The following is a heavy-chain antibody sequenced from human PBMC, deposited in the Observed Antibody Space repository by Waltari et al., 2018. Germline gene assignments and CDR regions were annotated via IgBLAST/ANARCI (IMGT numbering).Heavy chain of an antibody. V-gene: IGHV4-31*03. Sequence: QVQLQESGPGLVKPSQTLSLTCTVSGGPISSGGYYWSGIRQHPGKGLEWIGYIYYSGSTYYNPSLKSRVTISVDTSKNQFSLKLSSVTAADTAVYYCATTRITIFGVVIPPGAFDPWGQGTLVTVSS. D-gene: IGHD3-3*01. CDR3: ATTRITIFGVVIPPGAFDP. J-gene: IGHJ5*02. CDR1: GGPISSGGYY. CDR2: IYYSGST.